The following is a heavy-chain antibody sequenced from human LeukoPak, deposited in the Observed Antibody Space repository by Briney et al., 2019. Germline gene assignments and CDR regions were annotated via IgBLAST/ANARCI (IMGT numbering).Heavy chain of an antibody. CDR2: VSAANNP. Sequence: ASEKVSCKTSGYIFTPHHIHWMRQAPGQGLELLGWVSAANNPEYSQKFQGRVVITRDASATTSYLELNSLRSEDTAVYYCAMSVEMPPIPSFDYWGQGTLATVSS. CDR3: AMSVEMPPIPSFDY. J-gene: IGHJ4*02. V-gene: IGHV1-3*01. CDR1: GYIFTPHH. D-gene: IGHD5-24*01.